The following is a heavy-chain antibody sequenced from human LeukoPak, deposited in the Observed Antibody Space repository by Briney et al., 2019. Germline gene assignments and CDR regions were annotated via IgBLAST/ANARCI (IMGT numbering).Heavy chain of an antibody. D-gene: IGHD2-21*02. CDR1: GGSVSGGYY. Sequence: SETLSLTCTVSGGSVSGGYYWTWIRQHPEGGLEWIGYISSSGNTHYTPSLKSRITISVDTFENQFTLRLSSVSAADTAIYYCAREAGPYCGGDCYIDYWGQGTLVTVSS. CDR3: AREAGPYCGGDCYIDY. CDR2: ISSSGNT. V-gene: IGHV4-31*03. J-gene: IGHJ4*02.